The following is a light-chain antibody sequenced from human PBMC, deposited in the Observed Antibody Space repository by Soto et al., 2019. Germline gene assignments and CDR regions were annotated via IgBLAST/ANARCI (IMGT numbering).Light chain of an antibody. CDR3: PPHVGASASA. CDR2: EGS. V-gene: IGLV2-23*01. Sequence: QSALTQPACMSGSPGQSITISCSGTTYGFETYNQVSWYQQHPGKAPKILIYEGSKRPSGVSNRFSGSKYGNTASLTISGLQAEDEADYFCPPHVGASASAFATGPKVTVL. J-gene: IGLJ1*01. CDR1: TYGFETYNQ.